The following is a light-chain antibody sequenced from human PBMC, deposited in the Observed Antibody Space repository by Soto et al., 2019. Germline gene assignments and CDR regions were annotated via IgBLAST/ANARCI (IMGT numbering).Light chain of an antibody. Sequence: QSALTQPASVSGSPGQSITISCTGTSSDVGGYNYVSWYQQHPGKAPKLMIYEVTNRPSGISNRFSGSKSGNTASLTISGLQAEDEADYYCSSYTSSSNPSVLFCGGTKVTVL. J-gene: IGLJ2*01. V-gene: IGLV2-14*03. CDR1: SSDVGGYNY. CDR3: SSYTSSSNPSVL. CDR2: EVT.